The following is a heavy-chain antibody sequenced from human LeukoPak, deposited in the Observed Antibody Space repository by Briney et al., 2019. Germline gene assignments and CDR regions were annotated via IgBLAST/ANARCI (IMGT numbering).Heavy chain of an antibody. CDR1: GFTFSSYA. J-gene: IGHJ4*02. CDR3: ARTLRVDTAIVFDS. V-gene: IGHV4-59*08. CDR2: FYYSGTT. D-gene: IGHD5-18*01. Sequence: TGGSLRLSCAASGFTFSSYAMSWIRQPPGKGLEWIGWFYYSGTTNFNPSLKSRVTMSVDTSKNQLSLELTSVTAADTAVYYCARTLRVDTAIVFDSWGQGTLVTVSS.